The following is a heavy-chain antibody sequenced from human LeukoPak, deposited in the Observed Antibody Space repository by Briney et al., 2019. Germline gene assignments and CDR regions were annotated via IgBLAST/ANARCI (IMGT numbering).Heavy chain of an antibody. V-gene: IGHV3-11*01. CDR2: ISSSGSTI. J-gene: IGHJ3*02. CDR1: GFTLSDYY. D-gene: IGHD5-18*01. Sequence: GGSLRLSCAASGFTLSDYYMSWIRQAPGKGLEWVSYISSSGSTIYYADSVKGRFTISRDNAKNSLYLQMNSLRAEDTAVYYCASSDSYGRLDAFDIWGQGTMVTVSS. CDR3: ASSDSYGRLDAFDI.